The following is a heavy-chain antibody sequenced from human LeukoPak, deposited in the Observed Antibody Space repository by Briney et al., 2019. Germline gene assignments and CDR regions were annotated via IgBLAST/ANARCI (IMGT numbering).Heavy chain of an antibody. Sequence: ASVKVSCKASGYTFTSYDFNWVRQATGQRPEWMGWMSPNSGDTGYAQKFQDRVTMTRNTSISTAYMELSSLRSDDTAVYYCARANVGASSSWYIGPPGNDYWGQGTLVTVSS. CDR1: GYTFTSYD. CDR2: MSPNSGDT. D-gene: IGHD6-13*01. V-gene: IGHV1-8*01. CDR3: ARANVGASSSWYIGPPGNDY. J-gene: IGHJ4*02.